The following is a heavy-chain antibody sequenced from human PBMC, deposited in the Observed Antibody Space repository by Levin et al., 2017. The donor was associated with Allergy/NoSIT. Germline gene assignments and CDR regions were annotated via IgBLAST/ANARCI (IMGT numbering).Heavy chain of an antibody. CDR3: ARGGGCSGDSCYSIGFRTYAYYNFMDV. CDR2: ISSSRNHI. V-gene: IGHV3-21*01. D-gene: IGHD2-15*01. Sequence: GESLKISCAASGFTFNRYNLNWVRQAPGMGLEWVSSISSSRNHIYYADSVKGRFTISRDNAQNSLYLQMNSLRAEDTAVYFCARGGGCSGDSCYSIGFRTYAYYNFMDVWGRGTTVTVSS. J-gene: IGHJ6*03. CDR1: GFTFNRYN.